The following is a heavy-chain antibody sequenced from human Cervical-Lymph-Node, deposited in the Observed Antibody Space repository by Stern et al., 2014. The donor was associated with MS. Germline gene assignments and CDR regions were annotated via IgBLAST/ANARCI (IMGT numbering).Heavy chain of an antibody. CDR3: ARARVGDYARSPHLDS. CDR1: GFTFSHYS. CDR2: ISNNSTHT. Sequence: EVQLVESGGGLVKPGESLRLSCDASGFTFSHYSINWVRQAPGQGLEWISSISNNSTHTYYAYSVEGRFTISRDSAKDSVSLHMVSLRAEDTAVYYCARARVGDYARSPHLDSWGQGTLVTVSS. D-gene: IGHD4-17*01. J-gene: IGHJ4*02. V-gene: IGHV3-21*01.